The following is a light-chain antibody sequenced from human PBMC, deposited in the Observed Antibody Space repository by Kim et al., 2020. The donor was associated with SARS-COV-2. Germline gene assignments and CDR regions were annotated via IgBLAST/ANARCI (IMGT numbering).Light chain of an antibody. CDR1: QSVSSTY. J-gene: IGKJ1*01. CDR2: ATS. V-gene: IGKV3-20*01. CDR3: QQYGSSPRT. Sequence: SPGERATLSCRASQSVSSTYLAWYQQKSGQAPRLLFHATSSRATGIPARFSGSGSGTDFTLTISSLEPEDFAVYYCQQYGSSPRTFGQGTKVDIK.